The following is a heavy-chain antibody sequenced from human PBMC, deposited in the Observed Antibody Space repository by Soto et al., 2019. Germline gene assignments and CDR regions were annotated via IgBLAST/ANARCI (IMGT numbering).Heavy chain of an antibody. D-gene: IGHD3-22*01. CDR3: ARDPSNNSGYKQFLDS. CDR1: GYTFNRHG. CDR2: ISCYNGDT. J-gene: IGHJ4*02. Sequence: QVQLVQSGGDVRKPGASVFISCQASGYTFNRHGIAWVRQAPGQGLEWMGWISCYNGDTLYAQNFQGRVTMTKDTSTSTVVMELRSLTSDDTAMYYCARDPSNNSGYKQFLDSWGQGTLVTVSS. V-gene: IGHV1-18*01.